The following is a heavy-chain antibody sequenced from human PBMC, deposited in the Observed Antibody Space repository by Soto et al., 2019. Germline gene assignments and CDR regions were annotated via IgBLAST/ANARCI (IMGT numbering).Heavy chain of an antibody. J-gene: IGHJ3*02. D-gene: IGHD3-10*01. CDR1: GYTFTSYG. CDR3: ARVLSTYYYGSGSYTDAFDI. Sequence: QVPLVQSGAEVKKPGASVKVSCKASGYTFTSYGISWVRQAPGQGLEWMGWISAYNGNTNYAQKLQGRVTMTTDTSTSTAYMELRSLRSDDTAVYYCARVLSTYYYGSGSYTDAFDIWGQGTMVTVSS. V-gene: IGHV1-18*01. CDR2: ISAYNGNT.